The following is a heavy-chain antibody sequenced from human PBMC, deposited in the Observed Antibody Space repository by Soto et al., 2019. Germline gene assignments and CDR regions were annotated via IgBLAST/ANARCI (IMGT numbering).Heavy chain of an antibody. D-gene: IGHD2-15*01. CDR2: FDPEDGET. CDR1: GYTLTELS. CDR3: ARDDVYCGGGRCYGVPMDV. J-gene: IGHJ6*03. V-gene: IGHV1-24*01. Sequence: GPSVKVSCKVSGYTLTELSMHWVRQAPGKGLEWMGGFDPEDGETIYAQKFQGRVTMTEDTSTDTAYMELSSLRSEDTAVYYCARDDVYCGGGRCYGVPMDVRGKGTTVTVSS.